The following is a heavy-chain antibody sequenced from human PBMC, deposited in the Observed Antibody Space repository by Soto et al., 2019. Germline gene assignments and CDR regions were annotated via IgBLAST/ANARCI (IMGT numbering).Heavy chain of an antibody. D-gene: IGHD3-22*01. V-gene: IGHV3-7*03. CDR1: GFTFNYYW. CDR3: ARDRERVTVNGGIALGAMEV. Sequence: VGSLRLSCAASGFTFNYYWMTWVRQAPGKGLEWVANVKPDGGATFYADSLKGRFTISRDNAKNSVSLQMDSLRADDTAVYYCARDRERVTVNGGIALGAMEVWGHGTTVTVSS. J-gene: IGHJ6*02. CDR2: VKPDGGAT.